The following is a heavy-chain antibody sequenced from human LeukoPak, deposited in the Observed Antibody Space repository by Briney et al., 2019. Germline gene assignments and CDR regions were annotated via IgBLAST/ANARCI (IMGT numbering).Heavy chain of an antibody. V-gene: IGHV4-34*01. D-gene: IGHD1-26*01. CDR1: GGSFSDYY. CDR2: INHSGST. J-gene: IGHJ4*02. Sequence: WETLSLTCAVYGGSFSDYYWSWIRQPAGKGLEWIGEINHSGSTNYKPSLKSRVTISVDTSKNQFSLKLTSVTAADTAVYYCASAATRGTYNFDSWGQGTLVTVSS. CDR3: ASAATRGTYNFDS.